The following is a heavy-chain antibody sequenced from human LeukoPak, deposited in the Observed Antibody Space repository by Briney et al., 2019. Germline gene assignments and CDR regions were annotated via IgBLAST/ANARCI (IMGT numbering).Heavy chain of an antibody. J-gene: IGHJ6*03. D-gene: IGHD2-15*01. CDR3: ARGGYCSGGSCYYAYHYYYYMDV. CDR1: GYTFTGYY. Sequence: ASVKVSCKASGYTFTGYYMHWVRQAPGQGLEWMGWINPNSGGTNYAQKLQGRVTMTTDTSTSTAYMELRSLRSDDTAVYYCARGGYCSGGSCYYAYHYYYYMDVWGKGTTVTVSS. CDR2: INPNSGGT. V-gene: IGHV1-2*02.